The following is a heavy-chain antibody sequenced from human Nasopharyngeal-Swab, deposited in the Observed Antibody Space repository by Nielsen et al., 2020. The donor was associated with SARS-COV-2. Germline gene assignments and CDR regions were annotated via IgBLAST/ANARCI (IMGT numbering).Heavy chain of an antibody. V-gene: IGHV1-2*02. CDR3: ARDYYDNYDSDY. D-gene: IGHD3-22*01. CDR1: GYTFTDYY. Sequence: ASVKVSCKTSGYTFTDYYIHWLRQVPGQGLVWVGCINPDSGDTKYAQKFQGRVTVTRDTSRSTAYIELSRLRSDDTAVYYCARDYYDNYDSDYWGQGTLVTVSS. CDR2: INPDSGDT. J-gene: IGHJ4*02.